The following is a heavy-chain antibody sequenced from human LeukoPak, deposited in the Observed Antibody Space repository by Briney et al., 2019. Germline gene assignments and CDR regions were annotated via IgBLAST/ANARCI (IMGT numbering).Heavy chain of an antibody. CDR3: VKERERGLSSGYYSSVDY. D-gene: IGHD3-22*01. J-gene: IGHJ4*02. Sequence: GGSLRLSCSASGFTFSSYAMRWVRQAPGQGLEYVSAISSNGSSTYYADSVKGRFTISRDNSKNTLYLQMSSLRAEDTAVYYCVKERERGLSSGYYSSVDYWGQGTLVTVSS. CDR1: GFTFSSYA. CDR2: ISSNGSST. V-gene: IGHV3-64D*09.